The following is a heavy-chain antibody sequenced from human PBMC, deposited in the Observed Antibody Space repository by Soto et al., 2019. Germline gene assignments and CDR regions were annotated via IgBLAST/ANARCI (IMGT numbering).Heavy chain of an antibody. J-gene: IGHJ4*02. CDR3: VRDFWSGYPSVDYFDY. V-gene: IGHV1-8*01. CDR1: GYTFTSYD. CDR2: MNPNSGNT. Sequence: GASLKVSCKASGYTFTSYDINWVRQATGQGLEWMGWMNPNSGNTGYAQKFQGRVTMTRNTSISTAYMELSSLRSEDTAVYYCVRDFWSGYPSVDYFDYWGQGTLVNVSS. D-gene: IGHD3-3*01.